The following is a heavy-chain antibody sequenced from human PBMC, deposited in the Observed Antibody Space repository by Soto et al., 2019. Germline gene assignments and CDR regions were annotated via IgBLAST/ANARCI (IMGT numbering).Heavy chain of an antibody. CDR1: GGSISSSSYY. J-gene: IGHJ4*02. V-gene: IGHV4-39*01. CDR3: ARQGGYYDSSGYYFDY. CDR2: IYYSGST. D-gene: IGHD3-22*01. Sequence: SETLSLTCTVSGGSISSSSYYWGWIRQPPGKGLEWIGSIYYSGSTYYNPSLKSRVTISVDTSKNQFSLKLSSVTAADTAVYYCARQGGYYDSSGYYFDYWGQGTLVTVSS.